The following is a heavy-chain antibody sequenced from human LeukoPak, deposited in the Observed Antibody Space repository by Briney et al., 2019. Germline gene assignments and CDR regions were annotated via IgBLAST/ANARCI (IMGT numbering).Heavy chain of an antibody. V-gene: IGHV3-23*01. CDR1: GFTFSSYG. CDR2: ISGSGGST. J-gene: IGHJ4*02. Sequence: GGSLRLSCAASGFTFSSYGMSWVRQAPGKGLEWVSAISGSGGSTYYADSVKGRFTISRDNSKNTLYLQMNSLRAEDTAVYYCAKDKSVRYFDWLYHLPSDYWGQGTLVTVSS. D-gene: IGHD3-9*01. CDR3: AKDKSVRYFDWLYHLPSDY.